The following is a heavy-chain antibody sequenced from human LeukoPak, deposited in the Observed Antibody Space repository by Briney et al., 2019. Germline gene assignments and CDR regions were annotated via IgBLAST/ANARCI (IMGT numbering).Heavy chain of an antibody. CDR1: GGSISATTYY. V-gene: IGHV4-39*07. CDR3: ARVGWGNAAAHPNWLDP. J-gene: IGHJ5*02. CDR2: IYYSGNT. Sequence: SETLSLTCTVSGGSISATTYYWGWIRQPPGTGLEWIANIYYSGNTAYNPSLKSRVTMSIDTSKNQFSLRLNSVTAADTAVYYCARVGWGNAAAHPNWLDPWGQGILVTVSS. D-gene: IGHD6-6*01.